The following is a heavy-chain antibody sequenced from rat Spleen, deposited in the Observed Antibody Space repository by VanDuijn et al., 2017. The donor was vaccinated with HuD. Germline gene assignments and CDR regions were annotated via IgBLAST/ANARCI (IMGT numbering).Heavy chain of an antibody. V-gene: IGHV2-27*01. CDR1: GFSLTSYH. J-gene: IGHJ4*01. Sequence: QVQLKESGPGLVQPSQTLSLTCTVSGFSLTSYHVHWVRQPPGKGLEWMGRIQNGGSTDYNSALKSRLSISRDTSKSQVFLKMNSVQTEDTAMYFCARSRLRVMDAWGQGASVTVSS. CDR3: ARSRLRVMDA. CDR2: IQNGGST.